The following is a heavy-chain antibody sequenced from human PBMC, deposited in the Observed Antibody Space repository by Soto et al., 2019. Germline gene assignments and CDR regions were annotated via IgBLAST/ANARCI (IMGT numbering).Heavy chain of an antibody. J-gene: IGHJ4*02. CDR3: VRGPYNYNSRYFDY. D-gene: IGHD1-1*01. CDR2: INHSGIT. V-gene: IGHV4-34*01. CDR1: GGSFSGYF. Sequence: SETLSLTCTVSGGSFSGYFWTWIRQPPGKGLEWLAEINHSGITNYNPSVESRVSMSVDTSKNQFSLRLYSVTAADTAVYYCVRGPYNYNSRYFDYWGRGTLVTVSS.